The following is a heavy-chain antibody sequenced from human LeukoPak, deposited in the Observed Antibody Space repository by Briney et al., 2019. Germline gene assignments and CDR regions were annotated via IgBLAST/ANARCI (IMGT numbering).Heavy chain of an antibody. CDR3: ARELGIAAAGSPFDY. D-gene: IGHD6-13*01. J-gene: IGHJ4*02. V-gene: IGHV4-61*02. CDR1: GGSIKTGGYS. CDR2: IYTSGST. Sequence: SQTLSLTCTVSGGSIKTGGYSWTWIRQPAGKGLEWVGRIYTSGSTDYNPSLKSRVTMSVDTSKNQFSLKLSSVTAADTAVYYCARELGIAAAGSPFDYWGQGTLVTVSS.